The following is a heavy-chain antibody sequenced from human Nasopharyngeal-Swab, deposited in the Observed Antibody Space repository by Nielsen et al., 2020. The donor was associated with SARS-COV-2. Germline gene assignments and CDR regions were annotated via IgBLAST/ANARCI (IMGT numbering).Heavy chain of an antibody. CDR1: GGSISSGGYH. J-gene: IGHJ3*02. Sequence: SETLSLTCTVSGGSISSGGYHWSWIRPHPGKGLEWVGYIYSSGSTYYNPSLKSRVTISVDTSKNQFSLKLSSVTAAATAVYYCARAQGVITMIVVVINAFDIWGQGTMVTVSS. CDR3: ARAQGVITMIVVVINAFDI. CDR2: IYSSGST. D-gene: IGHD3-22*01. V-gene: IGHV4-31*03.